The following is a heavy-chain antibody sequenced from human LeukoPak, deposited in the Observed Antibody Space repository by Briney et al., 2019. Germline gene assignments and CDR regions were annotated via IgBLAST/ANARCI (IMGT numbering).Heavy chain of an antibody. CDR1: GYTFTRYD. V-gene: IGHV1-8*01. D-gene: IGHD1-1*01. CDR2: INPNSGNT. Sequence: VASVKVSCKASGYTFTRYDLNWVRQATGQGREWMGWINPNSGNTGYAQKFQGRVTMTRNTSISTAYMELSSLTSENTAVYYCARGGMVQLARRGWFAPWGQGTLVTVSS. J-gene: IGHJ5*02. CDR3: ARGGMVQLARRGWFAP.